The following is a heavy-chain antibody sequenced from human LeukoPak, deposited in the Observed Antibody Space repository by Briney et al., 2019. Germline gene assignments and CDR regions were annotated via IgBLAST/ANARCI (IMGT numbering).Heavy chain of an antibody. J-gene: IGHJ4*02. CDR2: ISRGGDII. Sequence: GGSLRLSCEASGFTFSSYEMNWVRQAPGKGLEWVSYISRGGDIIHYADSVKGRFTISRDNAKNSLYLQMNSLRVEDTAVYYCARPLEYTGTGTYFGYWGRGALVTISS. D-gene: IGHD3-10*01. CDR1: GFTFSSYE. V-gene: IGHV3-48*03. CDR3: ARPLEYTGTGTYFGY.